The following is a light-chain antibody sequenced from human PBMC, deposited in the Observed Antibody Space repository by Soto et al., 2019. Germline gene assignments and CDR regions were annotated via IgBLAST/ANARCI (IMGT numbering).Light chain of an antibody. V-gene: IGKV1-9*01. CDR1: QGISSY. Sequence: DIQLTQSPSFLSASVGDRVTITCRASQGISSYLAWYQQKPGKAPRLLIYAASTLRSGVPSRFSGSGSGTEFTLTISSLQPEDFATYYCQQVNSYPITFGQGTRLEIK. CDR3: QQVNSYPIT. J-gene: IGKJ5*01. CDR2: AAS.